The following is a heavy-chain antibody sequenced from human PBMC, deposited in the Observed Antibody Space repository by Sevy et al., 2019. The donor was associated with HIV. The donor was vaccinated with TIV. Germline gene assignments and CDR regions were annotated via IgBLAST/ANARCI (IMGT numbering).Heavy chain of an antibody. Sequence: ASMKVSCKAAGYIFSNYGITWVRQAPGQGLEWMGWISVSKGNTKYAQKFQGRLSMTTDTSTSTAYMELRSLRSADTAVYYCASDRLPASGFDPWGQGTLVTVSS. D-gene: IGHD2-21*02. CDR3: ASDRLPASGFDP. J-gene: IGHJ5*02. CDR2: ISVSKGNT. CDR1: GYIFSNYG. V-gene: IGHV1-18*01.